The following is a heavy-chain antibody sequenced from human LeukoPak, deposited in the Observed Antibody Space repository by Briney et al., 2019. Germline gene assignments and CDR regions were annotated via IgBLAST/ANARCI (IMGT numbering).Heavy chain of an antibody. J-gene: IGHJ4*02. D-gene: IGHD3-22*01. Sequence: TSETLSLTCAVYGGSFSGYYWSWIRQPPGKGLEWIGEINHSGSTNYNPSLKSRVTISLDTSKNQFSLKLSSVTAADTAVYYCARGANCYDSSGYSATFDYWGQGTLVTVSS. CDR3: ARGANCYDSSGYSATFDY. CDR2: INHSGST. CDR1: GGSFSGYY. V-gene: IGHV4-34*01.